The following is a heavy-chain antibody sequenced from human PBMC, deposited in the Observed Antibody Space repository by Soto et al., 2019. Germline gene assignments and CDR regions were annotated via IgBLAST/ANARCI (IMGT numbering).Heavy chain of an antibody. D-gene: IGHD3-10*01. J-gene: IGHJ6*02. CDR3: ARAQNYYGSGSYYHSYYYYGMDV. Sequence: QVQLVQSGAEVKKPGSSVKVSCKASGGTFSSYAISWVRQAPGQGLEWMGGIIPIFGTANYAQKFQGRVTLTADKSTSTAYMELSSLRSEDTAVYYCARAQNYYGSGSYYHSYYYYGMDVWGQGTTVTVSS. CDR1: GGTFSSYA. V-gene: IGHV1-69*06. CDR2: IIPIFGTA.